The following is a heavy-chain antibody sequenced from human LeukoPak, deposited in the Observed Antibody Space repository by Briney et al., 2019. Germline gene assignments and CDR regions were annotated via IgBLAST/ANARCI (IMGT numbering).Heavy chain of an antibody. J-gene: IGHJ5*02. V-gene: IGHV4-38-2*02. CDR2: IYHSGST. Sequence: SETLSLTCTVSGYSISSGYYWGWIRQPPGKGLEWIGSIYHSGSTYYNPSLKSRVTISVDTSKNQFSLKLSSVTAADTAVYYCARGQGGAVAEKHPKNYWFDPWGQGTLVTVSS. D-gene: IGHD6-19*01. CDR3: ARGQGGAVAEKHPKNYWFDP. CDR1: GYSISSGYY.